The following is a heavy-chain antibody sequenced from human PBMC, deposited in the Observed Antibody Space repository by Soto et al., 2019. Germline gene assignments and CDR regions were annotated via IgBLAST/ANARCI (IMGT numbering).Heavy chain of an antibody. CDR1: GFTFSTVA. Sequence: GSLRLSCVASGFTFSTVAMTWVRQAPGKGLEWVSSISDNGGNTDYADSVRGRFTLSRDNSKNTLYLQMNHLKAEDTAVYYCAKLYWNPRYFDYWGQGARVTVSS. CDR2: ISDNGGNT. V-gene: IGHV3-23*01. CDR3: AKLYWNPRYFDY. J-gene: IGHJ4*02. D-gene: IGHD1-1*01.